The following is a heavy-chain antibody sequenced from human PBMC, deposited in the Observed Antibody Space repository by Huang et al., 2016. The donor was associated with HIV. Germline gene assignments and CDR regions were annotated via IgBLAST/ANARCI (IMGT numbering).Heavy chain of an antibody. CDR2: IYPGDADL. CDR1: GYTFTNSW. CDR3: ARGATLTGNTNFFDV. Sequence: EVQLVQSGAEVKKPGESLKISCKGSGYTFTNSWIGWVRQMPGKGLEWMGVIYPGDADLRYSPSFQGQVTISADKSISTAYLLWSTLEASDTAMYYCARGATLTGNTNFFDVWGQGTMVSVSS. D-gene: IGHD3-9*01. V-gene: IGHV5-51*03. J-gene: IGHJ3*01.